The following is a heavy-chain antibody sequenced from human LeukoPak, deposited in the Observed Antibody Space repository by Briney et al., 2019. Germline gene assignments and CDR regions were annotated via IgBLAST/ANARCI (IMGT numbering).Heavy chain of an antibody. J-gene: IGHJ3*02. D-gene: IGHD2-2*02. CDR1: GFTFSGSA. CDR2: IRSKANSYAT. V-gene: IGHV3-73*01. Sequence: GGSLRLSCAASGFTFSGSAMHWVRQASGKGLEWVGRIRSKANSYATAYAASVKGRLNISRDDSKNTAYLQMNSLKTEDTAVYYCTRAIRHDAFDIWGQGTMVTVSS. CDR3: TRAIRHDAFDI.